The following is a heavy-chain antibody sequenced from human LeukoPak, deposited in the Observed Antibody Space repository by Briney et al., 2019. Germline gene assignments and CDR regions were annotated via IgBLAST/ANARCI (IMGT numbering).Heavy chain of an antibody. CDR2: IYYSGST. V-gene: IGHV4-31*03. D-gene: IGHD3-3*01. CDR1: GGSISSGGYY. J-gene: IGHJ6*03. CDR3: ARGRTCDFPTPCYYIDV. Sequence: SETLSLTCTVSGGSISSGGYYWSWIRQHPGKGLEWIGYIYYSGSTYYNPSLKSRVTISVDTSKNQFSLKVTSLTAADTALYYCARGRTCDFPTPCYYIDVWGKGTTVTVS.